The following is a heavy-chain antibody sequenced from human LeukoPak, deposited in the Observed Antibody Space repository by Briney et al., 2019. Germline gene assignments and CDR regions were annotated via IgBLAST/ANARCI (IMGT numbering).Heavy chain of an antibody. V-gene: IGHV4-39*07. D-gene: IGHD6-13*01. CDR1: GGSISSSSYY. CDR3: AREAAGVAAAGIDY. J-gene: IGHJ4*02. CDR2: FSSGGSA. Sequence: SETLSLTCIVPGGSISSSSYYWAWIRQSPGKGLEWIGTFSSGGSAYYNPSLTSRVSISKDTSDNQFSLRLYSVTAADTAVYYCAREAAGVAAAGIDYWGQGTLVTVSS.